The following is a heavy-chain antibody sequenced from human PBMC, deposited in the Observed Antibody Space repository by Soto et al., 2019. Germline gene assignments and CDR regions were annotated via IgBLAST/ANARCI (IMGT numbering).Heavy chain of an antibody. CDR1: GFTFSSYS. J-gene: IGHJ4*02. CDR3: ARSAAMVRGVKGFDY. V-gene: IGHV3-21*01. D-gene: IGHD3-10*01. Sequence: EVQLVESGGGLVKPGGSLRLSCAASGFTFSSYSMNRVRQAPGKGLEWVSSISSSSSYIYYADSVKGRFTISRDNAKNSLYLQMNSLRAEDTAVYYCARSAAMVRGVKGFDYWGQGTLVTVSS. CDR2: ISSSSSYI.